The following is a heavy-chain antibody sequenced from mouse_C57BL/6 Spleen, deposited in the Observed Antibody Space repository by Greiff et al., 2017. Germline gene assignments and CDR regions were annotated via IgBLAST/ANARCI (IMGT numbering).Heavy chain of an antibody. CDR1: GFTFSSYA. Sequence: EVQGVESGEGLVKPGGSLKLSCAASGFTFSSYAMSWVRQTPEKRLEWVAYISSGGDYIYYAVTVKGRFTISRDNARNTLYLQMSSLKSEDTALYYWTRDGRGLLRDYAMDYWGQGTSVTVSS. D-gene: IGHD2-3*01. J-gene: IGHJ4*01. V-gene: IGHV5-9-1*02. CDR3: TRDGRGLLRDYAMDY. CDR2: ISSGGDYI.